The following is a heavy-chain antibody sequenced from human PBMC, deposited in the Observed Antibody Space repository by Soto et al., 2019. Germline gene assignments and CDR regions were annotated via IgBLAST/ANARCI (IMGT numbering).Heavy chain of an antibody. CDR3: ARGGRELLHYFDY. Sequence: PSETLSLTCAVYGGSFSGYYWSWIRQPPGKGLEWIGEINHSGSTNYNPSLKSRVTISVDTSKNQFSLKLSSVTAADTAVYYCARGGRELLHYFDYWGQGTLVTVSS. V-gene: IGHV4-34*01. D-gene: IGHD1-26*01. CDR2: INHSGST. J-gene: IGHJ4*02. CDR1: GGSFSGYY.